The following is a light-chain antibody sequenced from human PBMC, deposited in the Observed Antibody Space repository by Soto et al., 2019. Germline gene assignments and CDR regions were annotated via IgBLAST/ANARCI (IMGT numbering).Light chain of an antibody. J-gene: IGLJ2*01. CDR2: EVS. V-gene: IGLV2-23*02. CDR1: STDVGSYNL. CDR3: CSYAGTRTFYVL. Sequence: QSVLTQPASVSGSPGQSITFSCTGTSTDVGSYNLVSWYQQYPGKAPKLIIYEVSQWPSGVSNRFSGSRSGNTSSLTISGLQAEDEADYYCCSYAGTRTFYVLFGGGTKLTVL.